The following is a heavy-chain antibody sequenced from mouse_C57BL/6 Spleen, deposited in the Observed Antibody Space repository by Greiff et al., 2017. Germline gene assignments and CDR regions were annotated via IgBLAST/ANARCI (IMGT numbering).Heavy chain of an antibody. CDR3: AKTGYGSSYEDAMDY. J-gene: IGHJ4*01. D-gene: IGHD1-1*01. CDR1: GFSLTSYG. CDR2: IWRGGST. Sequence: QVQLKESGPGLVQPSQSLSITCTVSGFSLTSYGVHWVRQSPGKGLEWLGVIWRGGSTDYNAAFMSRLSITKDNSKSQVFFKMNSLQADDTAIYYCAKTGYGSSYEDAMDYWGQGTSVTVSS. V-gene: IGHV2-5*01.